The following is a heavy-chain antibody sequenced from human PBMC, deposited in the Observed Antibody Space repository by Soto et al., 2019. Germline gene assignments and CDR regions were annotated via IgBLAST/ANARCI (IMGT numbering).Heavy chain of an antibody. V-gene: IGHV1-24*01. CDR2: FDPEDGET. CDR1: GYTLTELS. Sequence: ASVKVSCKVSGYTLTELSMHWVRQAPGKGLEWMGGFDPEDGETIYAQKFQGRVTMTEDTSTDTAYMELSSLRSEDTAVYYCATYDFWSGYRTGGWFDPWGQGTLVTVSS. J-gene: IGHJ5*02. CDR3: ATYDFWSGYRTGGWFDP. D-gene: IGHD3-3*01.